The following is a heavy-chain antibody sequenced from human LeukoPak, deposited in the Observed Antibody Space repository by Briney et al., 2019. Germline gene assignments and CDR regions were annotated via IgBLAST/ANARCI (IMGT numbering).Heavy chain of an antibody. CDR2: ISSSSSYI. J-gene: IGHJ4*02. CDR3: AREPPQGGIDY. D-gene: IGHD3-16*01. CDR1: GFTFSNYN. V-gene: IGHV3-21*01. Sequence: GGSLRLSCAASGFTFSNYNMNWVRQAPGKGLEWVSSISSSSSYIYYADSVKGRFTISRDNAKNSLYLQMNSLRAEDTAVYYCAREPPQGGIDYWGQGTLVTVSS.